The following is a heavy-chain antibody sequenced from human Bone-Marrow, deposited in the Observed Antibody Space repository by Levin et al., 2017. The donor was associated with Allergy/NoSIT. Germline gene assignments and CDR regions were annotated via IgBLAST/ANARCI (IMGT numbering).Heavy chain of an antibody. J-gene: IGHJ3*02. CDR2: IYSGGST. V-gene: IGHV3-53*01. CDR3: ARVSSVLLWFGELLHNAFDS. D-gene: IGHD3-10*01. Sequence: GGSLRLSCAASGFTVSSNYMSWVRQAPGKGLEWVSVIYSGGSTYYADSVKGRFTISRDNSKNTLYLQMNSLRAEDTAVYYCARVSSVLLWFGELLHNAFDSWGQGTMVTVSS. CDR1: GFTVSSNY.